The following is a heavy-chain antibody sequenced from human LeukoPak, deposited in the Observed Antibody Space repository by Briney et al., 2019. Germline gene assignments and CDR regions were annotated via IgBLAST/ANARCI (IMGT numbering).Heavy chain of an antibody. D-gene: IGHD5-18*01. CDR1: GFTFSSYS. V-gene: IGHV3-21*01. CDR2: ISSSSSYI. CDR3: ARDRGTAMAYDAFDI. J-gene: IGHJ3*02. Sequence: GGSLRLSCAASGFTFSSYSMNWVRQAPGKGLEWVSSISSSSSYIYYADSVKGRFTISRDNAKNSLYLQMNSLRAEDTAVYYCARDRGTAMAYDAFDIWGQGTMATVSS.